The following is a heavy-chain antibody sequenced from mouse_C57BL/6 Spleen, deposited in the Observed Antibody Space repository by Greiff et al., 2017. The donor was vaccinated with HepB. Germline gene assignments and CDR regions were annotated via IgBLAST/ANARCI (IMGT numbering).Heavy chain of an antibody. CDR1: GYTLTSYW. CDR3: ARELPLAY. V-gene: IGHV1-50*01. J-gene: IGHJ3*01. D-gene: IGHD2-1*01. CDR2: IDPSDSYT. Sequence: VQLQQPGAELVKPGASVKLSCKASGYTLTSYWMQWVKQRPGQGLEWIGEIDPSDSYTNYNQKFKGKATLTVDTSSSTAYMQLSSLTSEDSAVYYCARELPLAYWGQGTLVTVSA.